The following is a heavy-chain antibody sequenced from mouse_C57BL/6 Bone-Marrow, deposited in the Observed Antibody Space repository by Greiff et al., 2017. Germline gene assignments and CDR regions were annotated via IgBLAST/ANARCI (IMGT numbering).Heavy chain of an antibody. CDR3: ARPVTYYAMDF. CDR2: IYPSDSET. CDR1: GYTFTSYW. J-gene: IGHJ4*01. V-gene: IGHV1-61*01. Sequence: VQLQQSGAELVRPGSSVKLSCKASGYTFTSYWMDWVKQRPGQGLEWIGNIYPSDSETNYNQKFKDKATLTVDKSSSTAYMQLSSLTSEDSAVFYLARPVTYYAMDFWGQGASVTVSS. D-gene: IGHD2-13*01.